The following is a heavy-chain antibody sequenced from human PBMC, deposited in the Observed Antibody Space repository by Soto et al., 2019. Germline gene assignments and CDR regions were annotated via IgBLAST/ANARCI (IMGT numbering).Heavy chain of an antibody. D-gene: IGHD3-10*01. CDR3: VRDSGSPSPRPAH. Sequence: QVHLVQSGAEVKKPGSSVKVSCKVSGDSFSSYAISWVRQAPGQGLEWMGGIIPIFGTPNYAQKFQGRITITADESTRSAYLDMSSLRLEDTALYCCVRDSGSPSPRPAHWGQGTLVTVSS. V-gene: IGHV1-69*12. CDR1: GDSFSSYA. CDR2: IIPIFGTP. J-gene: IGHJ4*02.